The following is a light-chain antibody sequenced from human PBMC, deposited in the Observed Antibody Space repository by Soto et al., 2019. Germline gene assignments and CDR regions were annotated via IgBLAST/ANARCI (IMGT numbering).Light chain of an antibody. V-gene: IGLV2-14*01. J-gene: IGLJ2*01. CDR1: SSDVGGYNY. CDR2: DVS. CDR3: SSYTSSSTLV. Sequence: QSALTQPASVSGSPGQSITISCTGTSSDVGGYNYVSWYQQHPGKAPKLMIYDVSNRPSGVSNRFSGSKSGNTASLTISGLQAEDEADYYCSSYTSSSTLVFGGETQLTV.